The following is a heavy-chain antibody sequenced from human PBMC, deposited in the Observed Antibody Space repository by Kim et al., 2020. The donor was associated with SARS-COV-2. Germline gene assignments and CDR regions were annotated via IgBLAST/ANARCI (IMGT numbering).Heavy chain of an antibody. CDR2: ISGSGGST. CDR1: GFTFSSYA. CDR3: AKDPWWELTAYYGMDV. V-gene: IGHV3-23*01. J-gene: IGHJ6*02. D-gene: IGHD1-26*01. Sequence: GGSLRLSCAASGFTFSSYAMSWVRQAPGKGLEWVSAISGSGGSTYYADSVKGRFTISRDNSKNTLYLQMNSLRAEDTAVYYCAKDPWWELTAYYGMDVWGQGTTVTVSS.